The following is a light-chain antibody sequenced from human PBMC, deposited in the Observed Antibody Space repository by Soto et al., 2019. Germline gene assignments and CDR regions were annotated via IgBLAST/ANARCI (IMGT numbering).Light chain of an antibody. CDR2: GAS. V-gene: IGKV3-20*01. CDR1: QSVSSIY. Sequence: EIVLTQSPGTLSLAPGERATLACRTSQSVSSIYLAWYQQKAGQAPRLLIYGASSGATDIPDRFSGSGSGTDFTLTISRLEPEDFAVYYCQHYGASRTFGGGTKVDIK. CDR3: QHYGASRT. J-gene: IGKJ4*01.